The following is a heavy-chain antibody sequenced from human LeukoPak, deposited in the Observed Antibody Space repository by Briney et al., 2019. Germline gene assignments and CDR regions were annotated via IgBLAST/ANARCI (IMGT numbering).Heavy chain of an antibody. CDR1: GYTFTSYY. J-gene: IGHJ5*02. CDR3: ARETTSWFDP. CDR2: INVGNGNT. V-gene: IGHV1-3*01. Sequence: ASVKVSCKASGYTFTSYYMHWVRQAPGQRLEWMGWINVGNGNTKYSQKFQGRVTITRDTSASTAYIELSGLRSEDTAVYYCARETTSWFDPWGQGTLVTVSS. D-gene: IGHD4-11*01.